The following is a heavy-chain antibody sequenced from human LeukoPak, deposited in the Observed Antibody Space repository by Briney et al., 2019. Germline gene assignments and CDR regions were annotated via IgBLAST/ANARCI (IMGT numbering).Heavy chain of an antibody. V-gene: IGHV5-51*01. D-gene: IGHD3-16*02. CDR1: GYSFTSYW. Sequence: KAGESLKISCKGSGYSFTSYWIGWVRQMPGKGLEWMGIIYPGDSDTRYSPSFQGQVTISADKSISTAYLQWSSLKASDTAMYYCARRGYDYVWGSYRLTPTHDAFDIWGQGTMVTVSS. CDR2: IYPGDSDT. CDR3: ARRGYDYVWGSYRLTPTHDAFDI. J-gene: IGHJ3*02.